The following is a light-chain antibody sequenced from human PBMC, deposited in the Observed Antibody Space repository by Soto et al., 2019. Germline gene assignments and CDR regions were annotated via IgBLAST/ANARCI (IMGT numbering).Light chain of an antibody. CDR2: AAS. J-gene: IGKJ1*01. CDR1: LAIRND. CDR3: FLHDTYPWT. Sequence: DIQMTQSPSSLSASVGDRVTITCRASLAIRNDLGWYQQKPGKAPKRLIYAASSLHSGVPSRFSGSGSGTEFTRIISSLQPEEFETYYYFLHDTYPWTFGQETEVEI. V-gene: IGKV1-17*01.